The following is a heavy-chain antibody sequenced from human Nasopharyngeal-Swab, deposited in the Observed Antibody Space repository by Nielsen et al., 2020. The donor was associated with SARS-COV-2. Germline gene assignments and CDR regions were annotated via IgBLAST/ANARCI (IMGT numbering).Heavy chain of an antibody. CDR3: GRDPAWGAIDF. J-gene: IGHJ4*02. CDR1: GFTFSGSW. CDR2: IKQDGGIK. D-gene: IGHD3-16*01. Sequence: LSLTCAATGFTFSGSWMSWVRQAPGKGLEWVADIKQDGGIKVYVDSVKGRFTISRDNAKNSVYLQMNSLRVEDTAIYYCGRDPAWGAIDFWGRGTLVTVSA. V-gene: IGHV3-7*03.